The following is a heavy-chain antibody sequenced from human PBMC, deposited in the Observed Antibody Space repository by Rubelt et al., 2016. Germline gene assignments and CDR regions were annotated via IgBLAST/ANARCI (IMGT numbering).Heavy chain of an antibody. D-gene: IGHD6-13*01. CDR2: INPNSGGT. CDR3: ARELSAAGT. J-gene: IGHJ4*02. V-gene: IGHV1-2*06. Sequence: WMGRINPNSGGTNYAQKFQGRVTMTRDTSISTAYMELSRLRSDDTAVYYCARELSAAGTWGQGTLVTVSS.